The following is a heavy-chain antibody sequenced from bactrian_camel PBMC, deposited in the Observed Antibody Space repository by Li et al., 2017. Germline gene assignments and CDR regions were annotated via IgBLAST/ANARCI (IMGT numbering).Heavy chain of an antibody. V-gene: IGHV3S55*01. CDR2: ILPSSNT. CDR3: AAGVGYFLGSNY. D-gene: IGHD3*01. Sequence: HVQLVESGGGLVQPGGSVTLSCAAPRDIYSRCTMAWYRQAPGKERTLVSSILPSSNTYYHASVKGRFSISRDNAKNTLYPQMNSLKTEDTAVYYCAAGVGYFLGSNYWGQGTQVTVS. CDR1: RDIYSRCT. J-gene: IGHJ4*01.